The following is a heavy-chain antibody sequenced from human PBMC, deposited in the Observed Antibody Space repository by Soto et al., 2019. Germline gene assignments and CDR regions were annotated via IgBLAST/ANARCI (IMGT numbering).Heavy chain of an antibody. J-gene: IGHJ4*02. D-gene: IGHD3-10*01. CDR3: ARDGDYYGSGSYRGGDY. CDR1: GFTFSDYY. CDR2: ISSSSSYT. Sequence: GSLRLSCAASGFTFSDYYMSWIRQAPGKGLEWVSYISSSSSYTNYADSVKGRFTISRDNAKNSLYLQMNSLRAEDTAVYYCARDGDYYGSGSYRGGDYWGQGTLVTVSS. V-gene: IGHV3-11*05.